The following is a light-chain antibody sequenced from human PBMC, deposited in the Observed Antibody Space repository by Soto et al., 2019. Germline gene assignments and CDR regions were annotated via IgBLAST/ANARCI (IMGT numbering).Light chain of an antibody. V-gene: IGKV1-39*01. CDR3: QQYNSYPYT. J-gene: IGKJ2*01. CDR2: GAS. CDR1: QSVRNY. Sequence: DIQMTQSPSSLSASVGDSVTITCRASQSVRNYLNWYQHKPGKAPKLLIYGASRLQTGVPSRFSGSGSGTDFTLTVSSLQPEDFATYYCQQYNSYPYTFGQGTKLEIK.